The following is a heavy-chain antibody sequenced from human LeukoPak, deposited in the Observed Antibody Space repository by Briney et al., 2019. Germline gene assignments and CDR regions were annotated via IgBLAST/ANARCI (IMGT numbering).Heavy chain of an antibody. CDR2: ISAYNGNT. J-gene: IGHJ4*02. CDR3: ARDSSGWYADY. V-gene: IGHV1-18*01. D-gene: IGHD6-19*01. Sequence: ASVNVSCKSSGYTFTSYGISWVRQAPGQGLEWMGWISAYNGNTNYAQKLQGRVTMTTDTSTSTAYMELRSLRSDDTAVYYCARDSSGWYADYWGQGTLVTVSS. CDR1: GYTFTSYG.